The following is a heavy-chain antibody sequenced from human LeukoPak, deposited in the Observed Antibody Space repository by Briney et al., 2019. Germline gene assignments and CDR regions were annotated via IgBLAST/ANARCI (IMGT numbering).Heavy chain of an antibody. CDR3: ARFGCSSTSCYAGFDY. Sequence: GGSLRLSCAASGFTFSSYAMHWVRQAPGKGLEWVAAISYDGSNKYYADSVKGRFTISRDNSKNTLYLQMNSLRAEDTAVYYCARFGCSSTSCYAGFDYWGQGTLVTASS. CDR1: GFTFSSYA. V-gene: IGHV3-30*04. CDR2: ISYDGSNK. D-gene: IGHD2-2*01. J-gene: IGHJ4*02.